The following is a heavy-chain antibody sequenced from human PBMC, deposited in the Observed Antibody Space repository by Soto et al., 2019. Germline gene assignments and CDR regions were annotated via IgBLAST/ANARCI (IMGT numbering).Heavy chain of an antibody. Sequence: QITLKESGPTRVKPTQTLTLTCTLSGFSLTTSGVAVGWIRRPPGKALEWLALIFWDDDKRYSPSLKSRLTITKDTSKNQVVLTMTNMDPVDTATYYCASSSGYRIFDCWGQGTLVTVSS. D-gene: IGHD3-22*01. J-gene: IGHJ4*02. CDR2: IFWDDDK. CDR3: ASSSGYRIFDC. V-gene: IGHV2-5*02. CDR1: GFSLTTSGVA.